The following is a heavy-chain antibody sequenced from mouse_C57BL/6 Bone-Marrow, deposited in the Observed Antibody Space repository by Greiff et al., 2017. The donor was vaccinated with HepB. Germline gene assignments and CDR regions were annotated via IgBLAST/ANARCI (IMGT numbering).Heavy chain of an antibody. CDR3: ARQGDYLYAMDY. V-gene: IGHV5-12*01. J-gene: IGHJ4*01. Sequence: EVMLVESGGGLVQPGGSLKLSCAASGFTFSDYYMYWVRQTPEKRLEWVAYISNGGGSTYYPDTVKGRFTISRDNAKNTLYLQMSRLKSEDTAMYYCARQGDYLYAMDYWGQGTSVTVSS. CDR2: ISNGGGST. D-gene: IGHD2-4*01. CDR1: GFTFSDYY.